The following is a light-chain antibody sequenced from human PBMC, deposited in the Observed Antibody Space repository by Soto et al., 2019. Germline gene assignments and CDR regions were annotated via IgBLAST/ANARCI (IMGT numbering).Light chain of an antibody. J-gene: IGLJ1*01. CDR3: QSADISGTYV. Sequence: SYELTKPPSVSVSPGQTARITCSGDALPNQYTYWYQQKPGQAPVLVIYQDTERPSGIPERFSGARSGTTVTLTISGVQAEDEADYYCQSADISGTYVFGTGTQLTLL. V-gene: IGLV3-25*03. CDR1: ALPNQY. CDR2: QDT.